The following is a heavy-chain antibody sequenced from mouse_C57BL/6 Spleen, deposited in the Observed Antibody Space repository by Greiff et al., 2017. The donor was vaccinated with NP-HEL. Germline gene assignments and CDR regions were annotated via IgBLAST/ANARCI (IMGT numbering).Heavy chain of an antibody. V-gene: IGHV10-1*01. CDR2: IRSKSNNYAT. CDR1: GFSFNTYA. J-gene: IGHJ4*01. CDR3: LSLIDY. Sequence: DAGGGLVQPKGSLKLSCAAPGFSFNTYAMTWVRQAPRKGLEWAARIRSKSNNYATYYAESVKDRFTNSRDDSESMLYLQMNNLKTEDTAMYYCLSLIDYWGQGTSVTVSS.